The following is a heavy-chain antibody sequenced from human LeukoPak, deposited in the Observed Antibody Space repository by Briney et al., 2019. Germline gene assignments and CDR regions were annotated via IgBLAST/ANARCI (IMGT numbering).Heavy chain of an antibody. CDR1: GYTFSSYW. V-gene: IGHV5-51*01. CDR2: IYPGDSDT. J-gene: IGHJ4*02. Sequence: GESLKISCKGSGYTFSSYWIGWVRQMPGKGLEWMGIIYPGDSDTRYSPSLQGQVAISVDTSIGTAYLQWSSLKASDTAIYYCARQNDFRLDYWGQGTLVTVSS. D-gene: IGHD3-3*01. CDR3: ARQNDFRLDY.